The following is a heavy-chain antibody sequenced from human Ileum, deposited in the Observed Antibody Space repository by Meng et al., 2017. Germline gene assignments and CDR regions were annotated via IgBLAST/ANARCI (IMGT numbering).Heavy chain of an antibody. Sequence: GESLKISCAASGFTFDDYGMSWVRQAPGKGLEWVSSINWNGGSTGYADSVKGRFTISRDNAKNSLYLQMNSLRAEDTALYYCARGLGSPVFYWGQGTLVTVSS. D-gene: IGHD1-26*01. CDR3: ARGLGSPVFY. J-gene: IGHJ4*02. CDR2: INWNGGST. V-gene: IGHV3-20*04. CDR1: GFTFDDYG.